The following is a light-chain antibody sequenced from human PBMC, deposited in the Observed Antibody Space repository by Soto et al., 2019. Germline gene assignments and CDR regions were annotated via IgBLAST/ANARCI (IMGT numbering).Light chain of an antibody. V-gene: IGKV1-12*01. CDR1: QGIGDR. CDR2: FAS. Sequence: DLPMTQSPSSVSASVGDRVTITCRASQGIGDRVAWYQQKPGRVPQLLIYFASTLGSGVPSRFSGGGSGPDYILTINTLQAEDFATYYCLQVYSFPRTFGQGTKVEIK. J-gene: IGKJ1*01. CDR3: LQVYSFPRT.